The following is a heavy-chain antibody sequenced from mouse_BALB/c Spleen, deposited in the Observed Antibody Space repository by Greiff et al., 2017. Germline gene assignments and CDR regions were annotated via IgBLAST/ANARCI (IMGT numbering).Heavy chain of an antibody. CDR3: ARQETGTPYYAMDY. CDR2: INPSSGYT. CDR1: GYTFTSYT. J-gene: IGHJ4*01. D-gene: IGHD4-1*01. Sequence: QVQLQQSGAELARPGASVKMSCKASGYTFTSYTMHWVKQRPGQGLEWIGYINPSSGYTNYNQKFKDKATLTADKSSSTAYMQLSSLTSEDSAVYYCARQETGTPYYAMDYWGQGTSVTVSS. V-gene: IGHV1-4*01.